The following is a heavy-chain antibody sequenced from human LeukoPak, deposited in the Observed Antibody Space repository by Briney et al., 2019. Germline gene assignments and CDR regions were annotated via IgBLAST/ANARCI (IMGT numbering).Heavy chain of an antibody. J-gene: IGHJ4*02. Sequence: GGSLRLSCAASGFTFSSYEMNWVRQAPRKGLEWVSYISTSGSDIKYADSVKGRFTISRDNAKNSLYLQMNSLRAEDTAVYYCSTVRSGTYWGQGTLVTVSS. CDR2: ISTSGSDI. CDR3: STVRSGTY. CDR1: GFTFSSYE. V-gene: IGHV3-48*03.